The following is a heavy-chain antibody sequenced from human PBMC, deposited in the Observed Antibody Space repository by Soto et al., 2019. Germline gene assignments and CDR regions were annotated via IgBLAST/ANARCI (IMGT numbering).Heavy chain of an antibody. CDR2: IYYSGST. V-gene: IGHV4-39*01. J-gene: IGHJ4*02. Sequence: PSETLSLTCTVSGGSISSSSYYWGWIRQPPGKGLEWIGSIYYSGSTYYNPSLKSRVTISVDTSKNQFSLKLSSVTAADTAEYYCASWKSWWELEPIEYYFDYWGQGTLVTVSS. CDR3: ASWKSWWELEPIEYYFDY. CDR1: GGSISSSSYY. D-gene: IGHD1-1*01.